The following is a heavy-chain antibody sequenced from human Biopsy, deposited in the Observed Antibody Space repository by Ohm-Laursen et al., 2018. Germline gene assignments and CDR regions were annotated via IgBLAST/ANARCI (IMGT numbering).Heavy chain of an antibody. V-gene: IGHV1-46*01. CDR3: VLASFDY. CDR1: GYTFTTYY. Sequence: GASVKVSWNASGYTFTTYYIHWVRQAPGQGLEWMGIINPGGNSTAYTQNFQGRVTMTWDTSTTTVYMELSSLRSEDTAVYYCVLASFDYWGQGTLVTVPS. CDR2: INPGGNST. J-gene: IGHJ4*02.